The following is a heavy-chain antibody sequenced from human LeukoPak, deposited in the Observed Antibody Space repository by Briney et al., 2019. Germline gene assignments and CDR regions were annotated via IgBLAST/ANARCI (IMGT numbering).Heavy chain of an antibody. Sequence: SETLSLTCTVSGGSTSSGSYYWSWIRQPAGKGLEWIGRIYTSGSTNYNPSLKSRVTISVDTSKTQFSLKLSSVTAADTAVYYCAREGQHLVPRMYYFDYWGQGTLVTVSS. V-gene: IGHV4-61*02. D-gene: IGHD6-13*01. CDR1: GGSTSSGSYY. CDR2: IYTSGST. CDR3: AREGQHLVPRMYYFDY. J-gene: IGHJ4*02.